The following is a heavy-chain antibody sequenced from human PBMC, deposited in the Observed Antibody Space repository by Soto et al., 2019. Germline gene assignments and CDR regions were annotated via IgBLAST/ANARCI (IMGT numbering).Heavy chain of an antibody. CDR2: IIPIFGTA. CDR3: ARGGYSSSPLKGEYSYYGMDV. Sequence: GSSVKVSCKASGGTFSSYAISWVRQAPGQGLEWMGGIIPIFGTANYAQKFQGRVTITADESTSTAYMELSSLRSEDTAVYYCARGGYSSSPLKGEYSYYGMDVWGQGTTVTVSS. CDR1: GGTFSSYA. V-gene: IGHV1-69*13. J-gene: IGHJ6*02. D-gene: IGHD6-13*01.